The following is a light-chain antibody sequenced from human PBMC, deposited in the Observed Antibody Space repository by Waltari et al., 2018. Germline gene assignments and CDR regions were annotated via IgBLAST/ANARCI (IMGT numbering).Light chain of an antibody. CDR1: QDISVF. J-gene: IGKJ3*01. V-gene: IGKV1-33*01. CDR2: DAS. CDR3: QQYDDLPPFT. Sequence: DIQMTQSPSSPSASLGDRVAITCQAGQDISVFLNWYQQKPGEAPNLLIYDASILQAGVPSRFSGGGSGTDFTLTISSLQPEDVATYYCQQYDDLPPFTFGPGTKVDLK.